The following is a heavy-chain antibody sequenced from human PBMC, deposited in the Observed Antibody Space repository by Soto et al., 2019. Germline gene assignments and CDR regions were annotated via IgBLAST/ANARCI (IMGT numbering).Heavy chain of an antibody. CDR1: GYTFTGYG. Sequence: GASVKVSCKASGYTFTGYGISWVRQAPGQGLEWMGWISAYNGNTNYAQKLQGRVTMTTDTSTSTAYMELRSLRSDDTAVYYCAVAVAATGWFDPWGQGTLVTVSS. J-gene: IGHJ5*02. CDR3: AVAVAATGWFDP. CDR2: ISAYNGNT. D-gene: IGHD2-15*01. V-gene: IGHV1-18*04.